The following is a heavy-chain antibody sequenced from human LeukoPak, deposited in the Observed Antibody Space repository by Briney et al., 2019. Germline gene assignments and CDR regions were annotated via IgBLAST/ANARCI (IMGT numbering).Heavy chain of an antibody. CDR3: ARTTEGYCRGRSCYSYYYYMDV. J-gene: IGHJ6*03. CDR1: GGSITSDNYY. CDR2: IYYSGST. Sequence: SETLSLTCTVSGGSITSDNYYWNWIRQPAGKGLEWIGYIYYSGSTNYNPSLKRRVTISVDTSKNQFSLKLSSVTAADTAVYYCARTTEGYCRGRSCYSYYYYMDVWGKGTTVTVSS. V-gene: IGHV4-61*10. D-gene: IGHD2-15*01.